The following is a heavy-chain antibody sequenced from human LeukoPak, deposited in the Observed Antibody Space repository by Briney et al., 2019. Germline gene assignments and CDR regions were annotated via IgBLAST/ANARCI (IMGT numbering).Heavy chain of an antibody. CDR3: ARRVAVADNYFDH. Sequence: GGSLRLSCAASGFTFNNYSMNCVRQAPGKGLEWVSAISNSSSDIYYADSVKGRFTISRDNAKNSLSLPMNSLSAEDTGVYYCARRVAVADNYFDHWGQGTLVTVPS. CDR1: GFTFNNYS. D-gene: IGHD6-19*01. J-gene: IGHJ4*02. V-gene: IGHV3-21*01. CDR2: ISNSSSDI.